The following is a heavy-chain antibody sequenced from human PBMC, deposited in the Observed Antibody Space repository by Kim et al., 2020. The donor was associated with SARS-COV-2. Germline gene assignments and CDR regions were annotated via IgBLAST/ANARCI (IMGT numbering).Heavy chain of an antibody. J-gene: IGHJ3*02. CDR3: ARAGRTFFGVVGAFDI. V-gene: IGHV4-31*03. D-gene: IGHD3-3*01. Sequence: SETLSLTCTVSGGSISSGGYYWSWIRQPPGKGLEWIGSIYYSGSTYYNPSLKSRVTISVDTSKNQFSLKLSSVTAADTAVYYCARAGRTFFGVVGAFDIWGQGPMVTASS. CDR1: GGSISSGGYY. CDR2: IYYSGST.